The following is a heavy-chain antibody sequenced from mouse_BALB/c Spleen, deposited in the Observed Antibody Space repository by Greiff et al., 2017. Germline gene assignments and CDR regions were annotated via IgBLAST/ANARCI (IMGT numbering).Heavy chain of an antibody. CDR1: GYTFTDYN. J-gene: IGHJ4*01. V-gene: IGHV1S29*02. CDR3: ARDGNYVNYYAMDY. CDR2: IYPYNGGT. Sequence: EVKLMESGPELVKPGASVKISCKASGYTFTDYNMHWVKQSHGKSLEWIGYIYPYNGGTGYNQKFKSKATLTVDNSSSTAYMELRSLTSEDSAVYYCARDGNYVNYYAMDYWGQGTSVTVSS. D-gene: IGHD2-1*01.